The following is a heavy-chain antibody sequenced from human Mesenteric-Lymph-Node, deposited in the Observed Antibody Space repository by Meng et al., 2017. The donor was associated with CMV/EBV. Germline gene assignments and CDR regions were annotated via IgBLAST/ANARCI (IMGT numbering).Heavy chain of an antibody. V-gene: IGHV4-39*07. CDR2: IYYSGST. Sequence: GSLRLSCTVFGGSISSSSYYWGWIRQPPGKGLEWIGSIYYSGSTYYNPSLKSQVTISVDTSKNQFSLKLSSVTAADTAVYYCARGVWYCSSTSCYYWFDPWGQGTLVTVSS. J-gene: IGHJ5*02. D-gene: IGHD2-2*01. CDR1: GGSISSSSYY. CDR3: ARGVWYCSSTSCYYWFDP.